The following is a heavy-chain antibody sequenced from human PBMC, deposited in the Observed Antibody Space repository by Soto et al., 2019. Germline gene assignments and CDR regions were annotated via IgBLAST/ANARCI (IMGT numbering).Heavy chain of an antibody. CDR2: IYYSGST. CDR1: GGSISSYY. V-gene: IGHV4-59*01. J-gene: IGHJ3*02. CDR3: ARGGSSWYYYNILPKGAFDI. Sequence: SETLSLTCTVSGGSISSYYWSWIRQPPGKGLEWIGYIYYSGSTNYNPSLKSRVTISVDTSKNQFSLKLSSVTAAATAVYYCARGGSSWYYYNILPKGAFDIWGQVTMVTVSS. D-gene: IGHD6-13*01.